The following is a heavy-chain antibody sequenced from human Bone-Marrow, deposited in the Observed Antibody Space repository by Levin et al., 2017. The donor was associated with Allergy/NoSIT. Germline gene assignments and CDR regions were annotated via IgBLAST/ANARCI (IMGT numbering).Heavy chain of an antibody. Sequence: GGSLRLSCKASGYIFIDFYMHWVRQAPGQGLEWVGRINPNSAGINYAQKFQGRVAMTRDTSISTVYMELSRLRSDDTAVYYCARRGPSACNSPRGYYYVDGWGEGTTVSVSS. CDR2: INPNSAGI. V-gene: IGHV1-2*06. CDR1: GYIFIDFY. J-gene: IGHJ6*01. CDR3: ARRGPSACNSPRGYYYVDG. D-gene: IGHD2-15*01.